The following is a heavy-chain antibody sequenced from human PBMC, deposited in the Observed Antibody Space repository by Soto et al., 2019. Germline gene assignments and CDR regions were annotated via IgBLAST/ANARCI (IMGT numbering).Heavy chain of an antibody. CDR1: GGCLSGYL. V-gene: IGHV4-34*12. CDR2: IFHGGST. Sequence: SDTLSLTCAVYGGCLSGYLLSWIRQPPGKGLEWIGEIFHGGSTNYSPSLKSRVTVSVDTSKNQFSLELSSVTAADTAVYYCARPHYDSSGYYNWFDPWGQGTLVTVSS. CDR3: ARPHYDSSGYYNWFDP. J-gene: IGHJ5*02. D-gene: IGHD3-22*01.